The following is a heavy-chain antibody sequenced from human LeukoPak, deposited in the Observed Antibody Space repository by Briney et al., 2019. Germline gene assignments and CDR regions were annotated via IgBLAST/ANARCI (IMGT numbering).Heavy chain of an antibody. V-gene: IGHV3-73*01. Sequence: GGSLKLSCAACGFTYSGCAMLGVRQASGRGVAGVGRIRRKANSNATAYATSVKGRCTITRDDSKNTAYLQMNSLKTADTAVYYCTRHYHHSPLDFWGQGTLVTVSS. CDR1: GFTYSGCA. J-gene: IGHJ4*02. D-gene: IGHD2-21*01. CDR3: TRHYHHSPLDF. CDR2: IRRKANSNAT.